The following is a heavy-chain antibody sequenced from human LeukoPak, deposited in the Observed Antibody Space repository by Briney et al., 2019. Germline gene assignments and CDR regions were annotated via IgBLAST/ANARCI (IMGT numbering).Heavy chain of an antibody. J-gene: IGHJ4*02. CDR1: GGSVSDSSFY. CDR2: IHSSGNT. CDR3: ARCLATGGRVSFDY. D-gene: IGHD6-13*01. Sequence: SETLSLTCTVSGGSVSDSSFYWGWIRQPPGKGLEWIGSIHSSGNTNYAPSLNSRVTLSVDTSKNQFSLHLSSVTATDTAVYYCARCLATGGRVSFDYWGQGTLVTVSS. V-gene: IGHV4-39*01.